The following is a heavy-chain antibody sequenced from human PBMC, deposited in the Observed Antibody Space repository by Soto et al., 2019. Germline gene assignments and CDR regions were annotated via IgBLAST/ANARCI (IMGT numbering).Heavy chain of an antibody. J-gene: IGHJ6*02. CDR1: GGSFSAYY. Sequence: PSETLSLTCAVYGGSFSAYYWSWIRQPPGKGLEWIGEINHSGGTSYNPSLKSRVTISVDTSKNQFSLKLSSVTAADTAVYYCARDRWAVRGVKYYYGMDVWDQGTTVTVSS. V-gene: IGHV4-34*01. D-gene: IGHD3-10*01. CDR2: INHSGGT. CDR3: ARDRWAVRGVKYYYGMDV.